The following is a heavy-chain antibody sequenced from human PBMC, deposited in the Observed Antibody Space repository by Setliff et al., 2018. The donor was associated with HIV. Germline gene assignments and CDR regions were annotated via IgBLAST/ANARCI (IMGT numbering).Heavy chain of an antibody. CDR2: INRDGSSA. CDR1: GFTFSGYW. J-gene: IGHJ5*02. CDR3: ARTSTTTGTTLNWFDP. Sequence: PGGSLRLSCAASGFTFSGYWMHWVRQAPGKGLVWVSRINRDGSSANYADSVKGRFTISRDNAKNSLYLQMNSLRVEDTAVYYCARTSTTTGTTLNWFDPWGQGTLVTVSS. D-gene: IGHD1-1*01. V-gene: IGHV3-74*01.